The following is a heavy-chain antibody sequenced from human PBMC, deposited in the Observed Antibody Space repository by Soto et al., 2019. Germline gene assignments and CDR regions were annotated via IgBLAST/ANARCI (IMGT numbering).Heavy chain of an antibody. J-gene: IGHJ3*02. D-gene: IGHD3-3*01. CDR1: GYRFSDYW. Sequence: PGESLKISCQGSGYRFSDYWIHWVRQVPGKGLEWMGKIDPSDSFTTYSPSFQGRVTISIDKSINTAFLRWTGLKSSDTAMYYRANLDFTFGSVDVFDIWGQGTMVTVSS. CDR3: ANLDFTFGSVDVFDI. CDR2: IDPSDSFT. V-gene: IGHV5-10-1*04.